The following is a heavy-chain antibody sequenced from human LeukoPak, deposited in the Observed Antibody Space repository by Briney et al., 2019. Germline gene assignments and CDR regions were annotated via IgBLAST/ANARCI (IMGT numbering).Heavy chain of an antibody. J-gene: IGHJ4*02. CDR1: GYTFTSYY. D-gene: IGHD6-13*01. CDR3: ARLGEQQLVRDYFDY. V-gene: IGHV1-46*01. Sequence: GASVKVSCKASGYTFTSYYMHWVRRAPGQGLEWMGIINPSGGSTSYAQKFQGRVTMTRDTSTSTVYMELSSLRSEDTAVYYCARLGEQQLVRDYFDYWGQGTLVTVSS. CDR2: INPSGGST.